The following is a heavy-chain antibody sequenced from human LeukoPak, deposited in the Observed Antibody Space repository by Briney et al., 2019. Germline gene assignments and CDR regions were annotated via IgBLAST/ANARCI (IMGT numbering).Heavy chain of an antibody. Sequence: GGSLRLSCAASGFTFSSYSMNWVRQAPGKGLEWVSSISSSSSYIYYADSVKGRFTISRDNAKNSLYLQMNSLRAEDTAVYYCARERVITMVRGVIMVFDYWGQGTLVTVSS. J-gene: IGHJ4*02. D-gene: IGHD3-10*01. CDR2: ISSSSSYI. V-gene: IGHV3-21*01. CDR1: GFTFSSYS. CDR3: ARERVITMVRGVIMVFDY.